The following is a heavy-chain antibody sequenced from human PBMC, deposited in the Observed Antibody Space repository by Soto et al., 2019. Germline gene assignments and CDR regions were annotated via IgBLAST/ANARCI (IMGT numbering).Heavy chain of an antibody. J-gene: IGHJ6*02. Sequence: QVQLVQSGAEVKKPGSSVKVSCTASGGTFSSYAISWVRQAPGQGPEWLGGSIPSFGTANYAQKFQGRVTITGDEYTSSAYMLISSSRSESTAVYCCGRGLRMIVVPPCSCGMDVWGQGTMVTVSS. V-gene: IGHV1-69*01. CDR2: SIPSFGTA. CDR1: GGTFSSYA. D-gene: IGHD3-22*01. CDR3: GRGLRMIVVPPCSCGMDV.